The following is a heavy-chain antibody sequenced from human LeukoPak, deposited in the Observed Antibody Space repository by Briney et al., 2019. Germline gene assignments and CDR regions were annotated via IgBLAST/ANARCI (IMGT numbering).Heavy chain of an antibody. CDR1: GYSISSGYY. CDR2: IYHGGST. J-gene: IGHJ5*02. V-gene: IGHV4-38-2*02. Sequence: SETLFLTCTVSGYSISSGYYWGWIRQPPGKGLEWIGSIYHGGSTYYNPSLKSRVTISVDTSKNQFSLKLSSVTAADTAVYYCARDNLPSVQGGGFDPWGQGTLVTVSS. CDR3: ARDNLPSVQGGGFDP. D-gene: IGHD1-14*01.